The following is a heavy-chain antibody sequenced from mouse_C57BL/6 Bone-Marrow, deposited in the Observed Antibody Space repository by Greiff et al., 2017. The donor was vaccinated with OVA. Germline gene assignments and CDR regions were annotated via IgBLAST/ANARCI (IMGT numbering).Heavy chain of an antibody. CDR3: AIRIYGNYPYWYFDV. Sequence: QVQLQQPGAELVRPGTSVKLSCKASGYTFTSYWMHWVKQRPGQGLEWIGVIDPSDSYTNYNQKFKGKATLTVDTSSSTAYMQLSSLTSEDSAVYYCAIRIYGNYPYWYFDVWGTGTTVTVSS. CDR1: GYTFTSYW. D-gene: IGHD2-1*01. J-gene: IGHJ1*03. CDR2: IDPSDSYT. V-gene: IGHV1-59*01.